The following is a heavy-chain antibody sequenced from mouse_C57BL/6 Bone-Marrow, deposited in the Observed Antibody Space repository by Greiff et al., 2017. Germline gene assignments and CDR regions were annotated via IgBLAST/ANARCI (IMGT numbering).Heavy chain of an antibody. CDR1: GYTFTSYW. CDR2: INPSNGGT. CDR3: ARNYYYGTLYWYFDV. V-gene: IGHV1-53*01. D-gene: IGHD1-1*01. Sequence: QVQLQQPGTELVKPGASVKLSCKASGYTFTSYWMHWVKQRPGQGLEWIGNINPSNGGTNYNEKFKSKATLTVGKSSSTAYMQLSSLTSEDSAVYYCARNYYYGTLYWYFDVWGTGTTVTVSS. J-gene: IGHJ1*03.